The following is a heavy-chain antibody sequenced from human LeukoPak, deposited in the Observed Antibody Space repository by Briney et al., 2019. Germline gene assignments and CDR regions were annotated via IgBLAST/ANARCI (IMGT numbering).Heavy chain of an antibody. V-gene: IGHV1-69*13. J-gene: IGHJ5*02. CDR3: AREGHYYDSSGYYSENWFDP. CDR1: GGTFSSYA. D-gene: IGHD3-22*01. Sequence: SVKVSCKASGGTFSSYAISWVRQAPRQGLEWMGGIIPIFGTANYAQKFQGRVTITADESTSTAYMELSSLRSEDTAVYYCAREGHYYDSSGYYSENWFDPWGQGTLVTVSS. CDR2: IIPIFGTA.